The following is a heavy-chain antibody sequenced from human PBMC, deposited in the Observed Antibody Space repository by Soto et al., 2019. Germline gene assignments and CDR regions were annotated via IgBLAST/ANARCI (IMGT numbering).Heavy chain of an antibody. CDR3: AKAPYDILTGYYYA. J-gene: IGHJ5*02. D-gene: IGHD3-9*01. V-gene: IGHV3-23*01. CDR1: GFTLSSYA. Sequence: EVQLLESGGGLVQPGGSLRLSCAASGFTLSSYAMSWVRQAPGKGLEWVSAISGSGGSTYYADSVKGRFTISRDNSKNTLYLQMNSLRAEDTAVYYCAKAPYDILTGYYYAWGQGTLVTVSS. CDR2: ISGSGGST.